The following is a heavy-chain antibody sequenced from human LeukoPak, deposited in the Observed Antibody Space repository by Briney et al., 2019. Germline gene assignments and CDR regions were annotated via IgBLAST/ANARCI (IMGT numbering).Heavy chain of an antibody. CDR1: GYTFTDYN. J-gene: IGHJ5*02. Sequence: ASVKVSCKASGYTFTDYNIHWVRQAPGQGLEWMGWINPNSGDTNYVQKFQGRVTMTRDTSITTAYMELGRLRSDDTAVYYCARGASGAHFDPWGQGTLVSVSS. CDR2: INPNSGDT. D-gene: IGHD1-26*01. V-gene: IGHV1-2*02. CDR3: ARGASGAHFDP.